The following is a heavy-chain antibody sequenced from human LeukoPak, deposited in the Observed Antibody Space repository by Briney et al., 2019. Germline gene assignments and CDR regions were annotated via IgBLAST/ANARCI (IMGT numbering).Heavy chain of an antibody. CDR1: GYTFTSYG. Sequence: ASVKVSCKASGYTFTSYGISWVRQAPGQGLEWMGWISAYNGNTNYAQKLQGRVTMTTDTSTSTAYMELRSLRSDDTAVYYCARDEDPYSSGWNDAFDIWGQGTMVTVSS. J-gene: IGHJ3*02. V-gene: IGHV1-18*01. D-gene: IGHD6-19*01. CDR2: ISAYNGNT. CDR3: ARDEDPYSSGWNDAFDI.